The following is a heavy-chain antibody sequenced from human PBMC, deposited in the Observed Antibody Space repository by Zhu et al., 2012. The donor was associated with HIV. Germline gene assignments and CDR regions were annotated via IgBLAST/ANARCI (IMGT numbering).Heavy chain of an antibody. J-gene: IGHJ4*02. CDR3: ARLRDTSGYYYPFDY. CDR2: VYYTGTT. CDR1: GGSTSSHY. V-gene: IGHV4-59*11. Sequence: QVQLQESGPGLVKPSETLSLTCSVSGGSTSSHYWSWIRQPPGKGLEWIGYVYYTGTTNYNPSFKSRVTISLDMSKNQFSLKLTSVTAADTAVYYCARLRDTSGYYYPFDYRGQGTLVTVSS. D-gene: IGHD3-22*01.